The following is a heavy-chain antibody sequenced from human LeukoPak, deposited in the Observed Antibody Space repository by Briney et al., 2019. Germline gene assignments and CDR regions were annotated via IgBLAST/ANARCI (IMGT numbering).Heavy chain of an antibody. CDR2: ISAYNGNT. Sequence: ASVKVSCKASGYTFTSYGISRVRQASGQGLEWMGWISAYNGNTNYAQKLQGRVTMTTDTSTSTAYMELRSLRSDDTAVYYCASLFSGYCTSTSCPSDYWGQGTLVTVSS. J-gene: IGHJ4*02. V-gene: IGHV1-18*01. D-gene: IGHD2-2*01. CDR1: GYTFTSYG. CDR3: ASLFSGYCTSTSCPSDY.